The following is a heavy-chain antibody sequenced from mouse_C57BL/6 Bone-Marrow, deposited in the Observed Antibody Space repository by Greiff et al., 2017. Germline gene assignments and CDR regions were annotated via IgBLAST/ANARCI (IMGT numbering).Heavy chain of an antibody. D-gene: IGHD2-10*02. CDR3: TRVWLDY. CDR2: IDPENGDT. Sequence: VQLKQSGAELVRPGASVKLSCTASGFNIKDDYMHWVKQRPEQGLEWIGWIDPENGDTEYASKFQGKATITADTSSNTAYLQLSGLTSEDTAVYYCTRVWLDYWGQGTSVTVSS. V-gene: IGHV14-4*01. CDR1: GFNIKDDY. J-gene: IGHJ4*01.